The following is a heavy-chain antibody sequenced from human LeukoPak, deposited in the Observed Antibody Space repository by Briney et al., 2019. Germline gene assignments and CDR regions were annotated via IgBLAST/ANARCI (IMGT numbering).Heavy chain of an antibody. V-gene: IGHV3-48*01. CDR1: GFTFSNYN. Sequence: GGSLRLSCVASGFTFSNYNMNWARQAPGKGLEWVSYITESSSTKYYADSVKGRFTISRDNSKNTLYLQMNSLRAEDTAVYYYAKAGVFSEYYYDSSGYYYFDYWGQGTLVTVSS. J-gene: IGHJ4*02. D-gene: IGHD3-22*01. CDR3: AKAGVFSEYYYDSSGYYYFDY. CDR2: ITESSSTK.